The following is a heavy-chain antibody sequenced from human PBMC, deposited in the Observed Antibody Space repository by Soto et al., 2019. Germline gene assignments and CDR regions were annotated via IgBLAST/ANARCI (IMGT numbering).Heavy chain of an antibody. J-gene: IGHJ6*03. CDR2: ISGSGGST. Sequence: GGSLRLSCAASGFTFSSYAMSWVRQAPGKGLEWVSAISGSGGSTYYTDSVKGRFTISRDNSKNTLYLQMNSLRAEDTAVYYCAKEGVLNGVVIYYYMDVWGKGTTVTVSS. CDR3: AKEGVLNGVVIYYYMDV. V-gene: IGHV3-23*01. CDR1: GFTFSSYA. D-gene: IGHD3-3*01.